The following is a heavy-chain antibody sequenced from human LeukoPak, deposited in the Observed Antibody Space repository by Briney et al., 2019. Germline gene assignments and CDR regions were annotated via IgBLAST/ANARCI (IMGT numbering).Heavy chain of an antibody. D-gene: IGHD4-23*01. Sequence: GGSLRLSCAASGFNVSNNYMTWVRQAPGKGLEWVSRIYSSGSTYYADSVKGRFTISRDNSKNTLYLQVNSLRAEDTAVYYCARRGDGGRSFDYWGQGTLVTVSS. CDR2: IYSSGST. CDR3: ARRGDGGRSFDY. J-gene: IGHJ4*02. CDR1: GFNVSNNY. V-gene: IGHV3-53*01.